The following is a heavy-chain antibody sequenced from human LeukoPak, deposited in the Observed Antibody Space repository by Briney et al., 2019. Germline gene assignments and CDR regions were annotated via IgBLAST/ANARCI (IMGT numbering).Heavy chain of an antibody. CDR3: VEESPEYFQH. CDR1: GYTFTSYY. V-gene: IGHV1-46*01. J-gene: IGHJ1*01. D-gene: IGHD3-10*01. Sequence: ASVKVSCKASGYTFTSYYMHWVRQAPGQGLEWMGIINPSGGSTSYAQKFQGRVTMTRDTSTSTVYMELSSLRSEDTAVYYCVEESPEYFQHWGQGTLVTVPS. CDR2: INPSGGST.